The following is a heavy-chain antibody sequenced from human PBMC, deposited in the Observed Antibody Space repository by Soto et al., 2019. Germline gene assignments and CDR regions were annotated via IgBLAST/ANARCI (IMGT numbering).Heavy chain of an antibody. CDR1: GYTFTSHA. CDR2: INAGTGNT. CDR3: ARRRAQRSAYYYGMDV. D-gene: IGHD1-1*01. Sequence: ASVKVSCKASGYTFTSHAMHWVRQAPGQRPEWLGWINAGTGNTRYSQKFEVRVTISMDTSANTSYMEMNSLTSEDTAVYYCARRRAQRSAYYYGMDVWGQGTTVTVSS. V-gene: IGHV1-3*01. J-gene: IGHJ6*02.